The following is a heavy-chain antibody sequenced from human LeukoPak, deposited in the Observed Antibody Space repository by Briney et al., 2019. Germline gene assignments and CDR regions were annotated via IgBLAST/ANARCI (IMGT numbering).Heavy chain of an antibody. J-gene: IGHJ6*03. CDR1: GFLFSSFE. Sequence: PGGSLRLSCAASGFLFSSFEVNWVRQAPGKGLEWVSYISSSGITIYYADSVKGRFTISRDNAKNSLYLQMNSLRAEDTAVYYCARVIAFRGYMDVWGKGTTVTVSS. D-gene: IGHD3-16*02. CDR3: ARVIAFRGYMDV. V-gene: IGHV3-48*03. CDR2: ISSSGITI.